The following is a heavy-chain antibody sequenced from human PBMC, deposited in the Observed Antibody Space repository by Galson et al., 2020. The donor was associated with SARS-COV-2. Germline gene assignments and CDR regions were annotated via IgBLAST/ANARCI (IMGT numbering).Heavy chain of an antibody. Sequence: SQTLSLTCIVSGYSICSGYYWGWIRQPPGKGLEWIGSIYHSGSTYYNPSLKSRVTISVDTSKNQFSLKLSSVTAADTAVYYCARAEGYYDSSGYFRHDAFDIWGQGTMVTVSS. CDR1: GYSICSGYY. CDR3: ARAEGYYDSSGYFRHDAFDI. D-gene: IGHD3-22*01. J-gene: IGHJ3*02. V-gene: IGHV4-38-2*02. CDR2: IYHSGST.